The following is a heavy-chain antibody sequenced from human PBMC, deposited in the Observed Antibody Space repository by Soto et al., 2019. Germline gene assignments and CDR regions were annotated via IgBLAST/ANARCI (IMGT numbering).Heavy chain of an antibody. D-gene: IGHD3-10*01. CDR2: IYPGDSDT. Sequence: EVQLVQSGAEVKKPGESLKISCKGSGYSFTSYWIGWVRQMPGKGLEWMGIIYPGDSDTRYSPSFQGQVTISADKSISTAYLQWSSLKASDTAMYYCARVRAPEYYYYYYGMDVWGQGTTVTVSS. CDR3: ARVRAPEYYYYYYGMDV. CDR1: GYSFTSYW. J-gene: IGHJ6*02. V-gene: IGHV5-51*01.